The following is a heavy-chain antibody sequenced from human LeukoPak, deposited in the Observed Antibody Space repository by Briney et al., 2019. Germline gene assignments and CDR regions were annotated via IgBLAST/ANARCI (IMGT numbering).Heavy chain of an antibody. V-gene: IGHV3-23*01. CDR2: ISGGAT. CDR1: GFTFSSYA. CDR3: AKSRRGWLAYYFDY. J-gene: IGHJ4*02. D-gene: IGHD5-12*01. Sequence: GRSLRLSCAASGFTFSSYAMHWVRQAPGNGLEWVSVISGGATYYADSVKGRFTISRDNSKNTLYLQMNSLRAEDTAVYYCAKSRRGWLAYYFDYWGQGTLVTVSS.